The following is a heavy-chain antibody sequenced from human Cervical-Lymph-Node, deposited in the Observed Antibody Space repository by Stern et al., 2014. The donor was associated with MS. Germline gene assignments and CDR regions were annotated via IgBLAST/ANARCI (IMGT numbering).Heavy chain of an antibody. CDR2: TYPGDSDT. D-gene: IGHD4-23*01. V-gene: IGHV5-51*01. J-gene: IGHJ5*02. Sequence: VQLMQSGAEVKKPGESLKISCKASGYMFASHWIGWVRQMPGKGLEWMALTYPGDSDTRYSPSFQGLVNISVDKSISPAYLQWSSLKASDTAMYYCARVNGGNSDWFDPWGQGTLVTVSS. CDR3: ARVNGGNSDWFDP. CDR1: GYMFASHW.